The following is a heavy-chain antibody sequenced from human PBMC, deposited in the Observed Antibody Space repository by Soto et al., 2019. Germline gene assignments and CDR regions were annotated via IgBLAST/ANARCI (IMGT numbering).Heavy chain of an antibody. Sequence: ASVKVSCKASGYTFTGYYMHWVRQAPGQGLEWMGWINPNNGGTNYAQKFQGWVTMTTDTSITTAYMELRRLRSEDTAAHYRARDRLDIVATIGTFEPWGQGTLVTVSS. J-gene: IGHJ5*02. D-gene: IGHD5-12*01. CDR2: INPNNGGT. V-gene: IGHV1-2*04. CDR3: ARDRLDIVATIGTFEP. CDR1: GYTFTGYY.